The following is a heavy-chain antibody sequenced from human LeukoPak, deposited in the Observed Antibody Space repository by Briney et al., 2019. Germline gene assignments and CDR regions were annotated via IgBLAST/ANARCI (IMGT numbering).Heavy chain of an antibody. CDR2: INHSGST. V-gene: IGHV4-34*01. J-gene: IGHJ6*03. Sequence: PSETLSLTCAVYGGSFSGYYWSWIRHPPGKGLEWIGEINHSGSTNYNPSLKSRVTISVDTSKNQFSLKLSSVTAADTAVYYCARHLPPTTTVTAYYYYYYMDVWGKGTTVTISS. CDR1: GGSFSGYY. D-gene: IGHD4-17*01. CDR3: ARHLPPTTTVTAYYYYYYMDV.